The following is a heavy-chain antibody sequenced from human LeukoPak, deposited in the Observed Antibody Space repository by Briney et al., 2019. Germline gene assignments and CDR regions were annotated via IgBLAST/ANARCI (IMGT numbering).Heavy chain of an antibody. D-gene: IGHD3-22*01. CDR3: ARQDSSTATDAFDI. J-gene: IGHJ3*02. CDR2: INHSGST. Sequence: SETLSLTCAVYGGSFSGYYWSWIRQPPGKGLEWIGEINHSGSTNYNPSLKSRVTISVDTSKNQFSLKLSSVTAADTAVYYCARQDSSTATDAFDIWGQGTMVTVSS. CDR1: GGSFSGYY. V-gene: IGHV4-34*01.